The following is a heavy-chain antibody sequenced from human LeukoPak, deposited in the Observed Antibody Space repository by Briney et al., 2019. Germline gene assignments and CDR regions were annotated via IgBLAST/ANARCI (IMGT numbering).Heavy chain of an antibody. J-gene: IGHJ4*02. D-gene: IGHD6-13*01. V-gene: IGHV4-59*01. Sequence: PSETLSLTCTVSGGSISSYYWSWIRQPPGKGLEWIGYIYYSGSTNYNPSLKSRVTISVDTSKNQFSLKLISVTAADTAVYYCARDGIAAAGTFDYWGQGTLVTVSS. CDR2: IYYSGST. CDR3: ARDGIAAAGTFDY. CDR1: GGSISSYY.